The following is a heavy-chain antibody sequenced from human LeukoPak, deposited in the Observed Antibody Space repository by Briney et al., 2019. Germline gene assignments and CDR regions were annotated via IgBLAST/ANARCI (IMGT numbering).Heavy chain of an antibody. CDR3: ARNETSGYFDI. CDR2: MYNSGSI. V-gene: IGHV4-39*01. Sequence: PSETLSLTCTVSGGSLSSSTHHWGWIRQSPGKGLEWIGSMYNSGSISYNPSLRSRVTITVDTSKNQFSLNFNSVTAADTALYFCARNETSGYFDIWGQGTMVTVSS. D-gene: IGHD3-22*01. J-gene: IGHJ3*02. CDR1: GGSLSSSTHH.